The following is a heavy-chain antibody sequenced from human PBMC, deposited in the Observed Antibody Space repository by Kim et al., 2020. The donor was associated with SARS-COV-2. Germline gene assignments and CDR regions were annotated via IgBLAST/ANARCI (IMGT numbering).Heavy chain of an antibody. CDR1: GGSISSGDYY. J-gene: IGHJ6*02. CDR3: ARGKQGRYLRPYYYYSGMDV. CDR2: IYNSGST. D-gene: IGHD3-16*02. Sequence: SETLSLTCTVSGGSISSGDYYWSWIRQAPGKGLEWIGYIYNSGSTYYNPSLKSRVTISVDTSKNHFSLKMSSMTAADTAVYYCARGKQGRYLRPYYYYSGMDVWGQGTTVTVSS. V-gene: IGHV4-30-4*01.